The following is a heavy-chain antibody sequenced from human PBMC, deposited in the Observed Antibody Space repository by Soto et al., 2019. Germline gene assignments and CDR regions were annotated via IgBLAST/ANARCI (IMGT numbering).Heavy chain of an antibody. CDR2: INRDGSST. Sequence: QPGGSLRLSCAASGFTFRNYWMHWVRQAPGKGLVWVSRINRDGSSTSYADSVKGRVTISRDTAKNTLYLQMNSLRAEDTAVYYCAREIVTTGEYYFDSWGQGTLVTVSS. J-gene: IGHJ4*02. CDR1: GFTFRNYW. CDR3: AREIVTTGEYYFDS. D-gene: IGHD1-1*01. V-gene: IGHV3-74*01.